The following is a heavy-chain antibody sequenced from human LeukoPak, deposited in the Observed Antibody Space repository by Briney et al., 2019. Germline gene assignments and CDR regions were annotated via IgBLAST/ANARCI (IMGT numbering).Heavy chain of an antibody. CDR1: GYTFTSYD. J-gene: IGHJ3*02. Sequence: GASVKVSCKASGYTFTSYDTNWVRQATGQGLEWMGWMNPNSGNTGYAQKFQGRVTMTRNTSISTAYMELSSLRSEDTAVYYCARMYSSSWTQYAFDIWGQGTMVTVSS. CDR3: ARMYSSSWTQYAFDI. CDR2: MNPNSGNT. V-gene: IGHV1-8*01. D-gene: IGHD6-13*01.